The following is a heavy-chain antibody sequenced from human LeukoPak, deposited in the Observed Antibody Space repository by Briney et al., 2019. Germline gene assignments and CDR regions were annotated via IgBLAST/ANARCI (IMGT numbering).Heavy chain of an antibody. J-gene: IGHJ4*02. CDR3: AKALLSDYSSSGDY. V-gene: IGHV3-30*18. D-gene: IGHD4-11*01. CDR1: GFTFSSYG. CDR2: ISYDGSNK. Sequence: GRSLRLSCADSGFTFSSYGMHWVRQAPGKGLEWVAVISYDGSNKYYADSVKGRFTISRDNSKNTLYLQMNSLRAEDTAVYYCAKALLSDYSSSGDYWGQGSLVTVSS.